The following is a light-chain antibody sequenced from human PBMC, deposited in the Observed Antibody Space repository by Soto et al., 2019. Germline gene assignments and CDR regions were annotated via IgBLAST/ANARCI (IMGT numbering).Light chain of an antibody. V-gene: IGKV3-15*01. CDR2: DAS. J-gene: IGKJ1*01. CDR3: QQYNDWPLT. Sequence: EVVMTQSPATLSVSPGERVTFSCRASQSVTTNLAWYQHKPGQSPRLLISDASTGASGIPPRFSGTGSGTEFTLTISSLQSEDFALYYCQQYNDWPLTFGQGTKVDIK. CDR1: QSVTTN.